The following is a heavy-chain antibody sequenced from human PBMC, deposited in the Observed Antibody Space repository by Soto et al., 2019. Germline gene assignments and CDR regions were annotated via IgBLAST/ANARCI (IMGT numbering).Heavy chain of an antibody. V-gene: IGHV4-30-4*01. J-gene: IGHJ6*02. D-gene: IGHD3-22*01. Sequence: SETLSLTCTVSGGSISSGDYYWGWIRQPPWKGLEWIGYIYYSGSTYYNPSLKSRVTISVDTSKNQFSLKLSSVTAADTAVYYCARGREQHYYDRYYYGMDVWGQGXTVTVYS. CDR3: ARGREQHYYDRYYYGMDV. CDR2: IYYSGST. CDR1: GGSISSGDYY.